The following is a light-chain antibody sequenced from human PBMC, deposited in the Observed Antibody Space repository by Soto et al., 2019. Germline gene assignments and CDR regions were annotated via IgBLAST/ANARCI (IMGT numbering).Light chain of an antibody. Sequence: EIVLTQSPGTLSLSPGERPTLSCRASQSVSNDYLAWYQQKPGQAPSLLIYGAFHRATGIPDRFSGTGSGTDFTLTISRLEPEDFAVYYCQQYGGAPYTFGQGTKLDIK. CDR1: QSVSNDY. V-gene: IGKV3-20*01. CDR2: GAF. CDR3: QQYGGAPYT. J-gene: IGKJ2*01.